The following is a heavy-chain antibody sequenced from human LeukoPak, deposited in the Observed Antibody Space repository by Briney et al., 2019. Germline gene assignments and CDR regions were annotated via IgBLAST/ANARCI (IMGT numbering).Heavy chain of an antibody. CDR2: ISQGGST. D-gene: IGHD6-19*01. CDR1: GGSISGANYY. CDR3: ARGTQWLVHPFDY. Sequence: PSQTLSLTCSVSGGSISGANYYWSWIRQPPGKGLEWIGCISQGGSTYYNPSLKSRVTISVDTSKNQFSLKLSSVTAADTAVYYCARGTQWLVHPFDYWGQGTLVTVSS. V-gene: IGHV4-30-2*01. J-gene: IGHJ4*02.